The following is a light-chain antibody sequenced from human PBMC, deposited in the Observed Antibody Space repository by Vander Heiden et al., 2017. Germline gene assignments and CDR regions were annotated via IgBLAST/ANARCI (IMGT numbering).Light chain of an antibody. V-gene: IGLV2-14*03. CDR2: DVT. Sequence: QSALTQPASVSVSPGQSITISCTGTSSDVGGYNYVSWYQQHPGKAPKLLIYDVTNRPSGVSNRFSGSKYGNTASLTISGLQAEDEADYYCSSYTSSSTVISGGRTRLTVL. J-gene: IGLJ2*01. CDR1: SSDVGGYNY. CDR3: SSYTSSSTVI.